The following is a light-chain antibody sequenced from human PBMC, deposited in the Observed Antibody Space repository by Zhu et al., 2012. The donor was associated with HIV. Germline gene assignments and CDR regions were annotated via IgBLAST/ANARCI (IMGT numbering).Light chain of an antibody. Sequence: EIVMTQSPATLSVSPGERATLSCRASQSIGTNLAWYQQKPGQAPRLLISGAFTRATGIPARFSGSGSGTDFTLTISSVQSEDFALYYCQQYDQWPPLTFGGGTKVELK. CDR2: GAF. V-gene: IGKV3-15*01. CDR3: QQYDQWPPLT. J-gene: IGKJ4*01. CDR1: QSIGTN.